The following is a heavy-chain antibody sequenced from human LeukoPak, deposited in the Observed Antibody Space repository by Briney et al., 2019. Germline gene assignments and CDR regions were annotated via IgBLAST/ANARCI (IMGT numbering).Heavy chain of an antibody. J-gene: IGHJ3*02. CDR1: GDSISRYY. Sequence: PSETLSLTCTVSGDSISRYYWSWIRQPPGKGLEWIGCINDSGSTNYNPSLKSRVTISADTSKNQFSLKLSSVSAADTAVYYIASGLYGSGRAWAFDIWGQGTMVTVYS. D-gene: IGHD3-10*01. V-gene: IGHV4-59*12. CDR3: ASGLYGSGRAWAFDI. CDR2: INDSGST.